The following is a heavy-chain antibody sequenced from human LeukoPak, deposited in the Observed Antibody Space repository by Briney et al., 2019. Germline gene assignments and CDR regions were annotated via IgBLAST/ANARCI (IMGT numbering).Heavy chain of an antibody. V-gene: IGHV3-23*01. Sequence: GGSLRLSCAASGFTFSDYAMSWVRQAPGKGLEWVSVISDGVGTTYYAVSVRGRSTISRDNSKNRLYLQMNSLRGEDTAVYYRAKALQRGVLITSQDWGQGTQVTVSS. CDR2: ISDGVGTT. CDR1: GFTFSDYA. J-gene: IGHJ4*02. CDR3: AKALQRGVLITSQD. D-gene: IGHD3-10*01.